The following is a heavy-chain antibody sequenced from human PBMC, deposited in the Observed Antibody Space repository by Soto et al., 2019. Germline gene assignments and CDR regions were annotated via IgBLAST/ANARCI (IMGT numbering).Heavy chain of an antibody. D-gene: IGHD1-26*01. J-gene: IGHJ5*01. V-gene: IGHV3-72*01. Sequence: EVHLVESGGGLVQPGGSARLSCAASGFSVSGWYMDWVRQAPGKGLEWVARLKDRSQNYATEYAASVKGRFTVSRHASQNSMYLQMNSLEIEDTAVYYCAREGDARWLDSWGQGTLVTVS. CDR1: GFSVSGWY. CDR2: LKDRSQNYAT. CDR3: AREGDARWLDS.